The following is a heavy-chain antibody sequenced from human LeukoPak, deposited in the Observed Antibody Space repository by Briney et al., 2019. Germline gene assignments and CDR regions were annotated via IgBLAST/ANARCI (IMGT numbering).Heavy chain of an antibody. J-gene: IGHJ6*03. D-gene: IGHD2-2*01. CDR3: ARALSYCSSTSCSLYYYYYYMDA. Sequence: GGSLRLSCAASGFTFSSHNMNWVRQAPGKGLEWVSYISSSSTTIYQADSVKGRFTISRDNAKNSLYLQMNSLRAEDTAVYYCARALSYCSSTSCSLYYYYYYMDAWGKGTTVTVPS. CDR1: GFTFSSHN. CDR2: ISSSSTTI. V-gene: IGHV3-48*01.